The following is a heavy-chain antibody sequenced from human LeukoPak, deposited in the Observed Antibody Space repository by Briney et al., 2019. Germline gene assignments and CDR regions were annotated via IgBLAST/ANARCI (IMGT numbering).Heavy chain of an antibody. V-gene: IGHV4-39*07. CDR2: IYYSGST. CDR1: GGSISSSFYY. J-gene: IGHJ4*02. D-gene: IGHD3-22*01. CDR3: ARASGYYYGDFDY. Sequence: PSETLSLTCTVSGGSISSSFYYWGWIRQPPGKGLEWIGSIYYSGSTHYSPSLKSRVTISVDTSKNQFSLKLSSVTAADTAVYYCARASGYYYGDFDYWGQGTLVTVSS.